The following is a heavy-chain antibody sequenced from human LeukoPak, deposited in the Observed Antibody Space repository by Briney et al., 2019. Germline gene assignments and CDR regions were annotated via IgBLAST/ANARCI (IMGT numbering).Heavy chain of an antibody. CDR2: VYTSGIT. CDR1: GGFINSYY. J-gene: IGHJ6*03. Sequence: SETLSLTCTVSGGFINSYYWSWIRQPAGRGLEWIGRVYTSGITNYNPSLKSRITMSVDTSKNQFSLKLTSVTAADTAVYYCARHNGFDRGYYYYMDVWGKGTTVTVSS. V-gene: IGHV4-4*07. CDR3: ARHNGFDRGYYYYMDV. D-gene: IGHD3-9*01.